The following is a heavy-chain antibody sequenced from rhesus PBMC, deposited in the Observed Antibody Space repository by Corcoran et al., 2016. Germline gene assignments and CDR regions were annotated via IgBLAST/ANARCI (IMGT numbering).Heavy chain of an antibody. V-gene: IGHV1-111*02. CDR3: ATMGQLAL. D-gene: IGHD6-25*01. CDR2: VDPEDGEA. CDR1: GYTFIDYY. J-gene: IGHJ4*01. Sequence: EVQLVQSGAEVKKPGASGKISCKAPGYTFIDYYLHWVRQVPGKGLEGIGRVDPEDGEAIHAPEFQGRVTLTADTSTDTAYMELSSLRSEDTAVYYCATMGQLALWGQGVLVTVSS.